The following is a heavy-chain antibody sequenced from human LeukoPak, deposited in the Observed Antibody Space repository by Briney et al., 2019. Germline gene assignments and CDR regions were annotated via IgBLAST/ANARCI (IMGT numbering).Heavy chain of an antibody. V-gene: IGHV3-30*02. CDR1: GFPFSSYG. CDR2: IRYDGSNK. CDR3: ARLEHLHVVVPAATLDDI. Sequence: GGSLTLSCAASGFPFSSYGMQWVPRAPGRGLGWVAFIRYDGSNKYYADSVKGRFTISRDNSKSTLYLQMNSMRAEDTAVYYCARLEHLHVVVPAATLDDIWGQGTMVTVSS. J-gene: IGHJ3*02. D-gene: IGHD2-2*01.